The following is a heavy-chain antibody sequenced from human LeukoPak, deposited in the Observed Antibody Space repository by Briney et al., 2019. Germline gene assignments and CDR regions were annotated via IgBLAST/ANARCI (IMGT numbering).Heavy chain of an antibody. CDR1: GFTVSSNY. CDR3: ASAMRSSWSNYNPAFDY. V-gene: IGHV3-66*01. J-gene: IGHJ4*02. CDR2: IYSGGST. D-gene: IGHD6-13*01. Sequence: GGSLRLSCAASGFTVSSNYMSWVRQAPGKGLEWVSVIYSGGSTYYADSVKGRFTISRDNSKNTLYPQMNSLRAEDTAVYYCASAMRSSWSNYNPAFDYWGQGTLVTVSS.